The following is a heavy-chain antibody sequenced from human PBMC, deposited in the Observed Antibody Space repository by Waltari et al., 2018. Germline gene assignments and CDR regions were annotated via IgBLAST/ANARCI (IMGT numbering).Heavy chain of an antibody. CDR2: IWYDGSNK. D-gene: IGHD3-10*01. J-gene: IGHJ6*02. Sequence: QVQLVESGGGVVQPGRSLRLSCAASGFTFSSYGMPWVRQAPGKGLAWVAVIWYDGSNKYYADSVKGRFTISRDNSKNTLYLQMNSLRAEDTAVYYCAREGNRGSGSYYNPYYGMDVWGQGTTVTVSS. CDR3: AREGNRGSGSYYNPYYGMDV. V-gene: IGHV3-33*01. CDR1: GFTFSSYG.